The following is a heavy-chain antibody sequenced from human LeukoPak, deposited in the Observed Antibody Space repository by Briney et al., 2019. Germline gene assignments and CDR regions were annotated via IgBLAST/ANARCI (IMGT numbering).Heavy chain of an antibody. V-gene: IGHV3-64*01. D-gene: IGHD6-19*01. CDR1: GFTLSSYS. Sequence: QGGGSLRLSCAASGFTLSSYSMHWVRQAPGKGLEFVSAISKNGRNTYYGNSMKGRFTISRDISKNTLYLQMGSLRPEDMAVYYCARVDSGSACASWGQGILVTVSS. CDR2: ISKNGRNT. CDR3: ARVDSGSACAS. J-gene: IGHJ1*01.